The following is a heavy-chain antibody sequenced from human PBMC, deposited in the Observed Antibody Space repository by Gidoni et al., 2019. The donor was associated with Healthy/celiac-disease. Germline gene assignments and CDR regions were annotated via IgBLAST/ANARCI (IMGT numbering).Heavy chain of an antibody. V-gene: IGHV3-7*01. Sequence: EVQLVESGGGWVQPGGSLRLSCAAAGFTCSSYWMCWVRQAPGKGLAWVDNRKQDGSEKYYVDSVKGRFTISRDNAKNSLYLQMNSLRAEETAVYYCALAVAADYWGQGTLVTVSS. D-gene: IGHD6-19*01. CDR3: ALAVAADY. J-gene: IGHJ4*02. CDR1: GFTCSSYW. CDR2: RKQDGSEK.